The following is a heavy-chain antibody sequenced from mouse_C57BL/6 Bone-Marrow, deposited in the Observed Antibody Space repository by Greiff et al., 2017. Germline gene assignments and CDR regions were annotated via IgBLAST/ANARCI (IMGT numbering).Heavy chain of an antibody. CDR3: ARTEFITPVVDWYFDV. J-gene: IGHJ1*03. V-gene: IGHV2-2*01. D-gene: IGHD1-1*01. CDR1: GFSLTSYG. CDR2: IWSGGST. Sequence: QVQLKESGPGLVQPSQSLSITCTVSGFSLTSYGVHWVRQSPGKGLEWLGVIWSGGSTDYNAAFISRLSISKDNSKSQVFFKMNSLQADDTAIYYCARTEFITPVVDWYFDVWGTGTTVTVSS.